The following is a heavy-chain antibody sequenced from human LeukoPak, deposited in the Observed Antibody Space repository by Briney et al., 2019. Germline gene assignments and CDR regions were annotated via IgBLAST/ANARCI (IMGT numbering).Heavy chain of an antibody. D-gene: IGHD5-12*01. Sequence: PGGSLRLSCAASGSTFSSYSMNWVRQAPGKGLEWVSSISSSSSYIYYADSVKGRFTISRDNAKNSLYLQMNSLRAEDTAVYYCARTYIVATIRAFDIWGQGTMVTVSS. CDR3: ARTYIVATIRAFDI. V-gene: IGHV3-21*01. CDR1: GSTFSSYS. J-gene: IGHJ3*02. CDR2: ISSSSSYI.